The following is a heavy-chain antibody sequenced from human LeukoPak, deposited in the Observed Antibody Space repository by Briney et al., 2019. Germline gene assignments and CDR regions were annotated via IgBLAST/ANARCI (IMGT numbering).Heavy chain of an antibody. Sequence: GGSLRLSCAASGFTFSTYWMHWVRQAPGKGLVWVSRIYSDGSGTIYADPVKGRFTISRDNAKNTLYLQMNSLRAEDTAVYYCARDRNYVPDYWGQGTLVTVSS. CDR2: IYSDGSGT. CDR3: ARDRNYVPDY. V-gene: IGHV3-74*01. J-gene: IGHJ4*02. D-gene: IGHD3-10*02. CDR1: GFTFSTYW.